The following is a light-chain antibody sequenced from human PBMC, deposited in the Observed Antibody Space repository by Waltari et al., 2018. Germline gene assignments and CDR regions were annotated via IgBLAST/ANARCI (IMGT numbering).Light chain of an antibody. CDR2: GAS. CDR1: QDISNY. V-gene: IGKV1-33*01. Sequence: DIQMTQSPSSLSASVGDSVTITCQASQDISNYLNWYQQKPGKAPKLLIYGASSFETGVPSRFCGGGSGTDFAFTISSLQPEDIATYYCQQYDNLPYTFGQGTKLEIK. CDR3: QQYDNLPYT. J-gene: IGKJ2*01.